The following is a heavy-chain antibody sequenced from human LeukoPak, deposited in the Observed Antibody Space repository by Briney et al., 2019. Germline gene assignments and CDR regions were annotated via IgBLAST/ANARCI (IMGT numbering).Heavy chain of an antibody. CDR2: ISSSSSYI. CDR3: ARDGSSGWYRGYYFDY. D-gene: IGHD6-19*01. CDR1: GFTFSSYS. V-gene: IGHV3-21*01. Sequence: GGSQRLSCAASGFTFSSYSMNWVRQAPGKGLEWVSSISSSSSYIYYADSVKGRFTISRDNAKNSLYLQMNSLRAEDTAVYYCARDGSSGWYRGYYFDYWGQGTLVTVSS. J-gene: IGHJ4*02.